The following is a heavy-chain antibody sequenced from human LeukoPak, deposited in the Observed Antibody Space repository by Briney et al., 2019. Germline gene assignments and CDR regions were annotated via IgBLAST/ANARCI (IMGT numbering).Heavy chain of an antibody. CDR2: MSFDGSQI. D-gene: IGHD4/OR15-4a*01. J-gene: IGHJ4*02. CDR3: AREEYDYALGAFDY. CDR1: GLTFSSYA. V-gene: IGHV3-30*04. Sequence: GTSLRLSCAASGLTFSSYAMHWVRQAPGKGLEWVAVMSFDGSQIYYADFVKGRFTISRDNSKSTLYLQMNSLRTEDTAVYYCAREEYDYALGAFDYWGQGTLVTVSS.